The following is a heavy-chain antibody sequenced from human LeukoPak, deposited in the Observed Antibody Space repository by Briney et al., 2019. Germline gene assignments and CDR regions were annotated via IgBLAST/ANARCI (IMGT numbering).Heavy chain of an antibody. CDR3: ARDIGGAGY. J-gene: IGHJ4*02. D-gene: IGHD6-19*01. Sequence: PSETLSLTCAVSGASISSSNWWSWVRQPPGKGLEWIGEINHSGRTIYNPSLTSRVTISVDTSKNQFSLKLNSVTAADTAVYYCARDIGGAGYWGQGTLVTVSS. CDR2: INHSGRT. CDR1: GASISSSNW. V-gene: IGHV4-4*02.